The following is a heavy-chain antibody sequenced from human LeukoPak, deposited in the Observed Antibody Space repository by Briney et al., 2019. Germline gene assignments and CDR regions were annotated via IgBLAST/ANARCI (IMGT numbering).Heavy chain of an antibody. CDR3: ARGIAGSYYAEYFQH. D-gene: IGHD6-13*01. CDR1: GFTFSDYY. Sequence: GGSLRLSCAASGFTFSDYYMSWIRQAPGKGLEWVSYISSSSSYTNYADSVKGRFTISRDNAKNSLYLQMNSLRGEDTAVYYCARGIAGSYYAEYFQHWGQGTLVTVSS. J-gene: IGHJ1*01. CDR2: ISSSSSYT. V-gene: IGHV3-11*06.